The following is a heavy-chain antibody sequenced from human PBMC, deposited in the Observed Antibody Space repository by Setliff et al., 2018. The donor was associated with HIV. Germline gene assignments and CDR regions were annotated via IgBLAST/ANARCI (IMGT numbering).Heavy chain of an antibody. CDR2: ISSYNENT. V-gene: IGHV1-18*01. CDR3: ARDGSGSYHAPYYFDF. CDR1: GNNIDRYG. Sequence: ASVKVSCKTFGNNIDRYGISWVRQAPGQGLEWMGWISSYNENTNYAQSLQGRVAMTTDTPTSTAYMELRSLRSDDTAVYYCARDGSGSYHAPYYFDFWGQGTLVTVSS. J-gene: IGHJ4*02. D-gene: IGHD1-26*01.